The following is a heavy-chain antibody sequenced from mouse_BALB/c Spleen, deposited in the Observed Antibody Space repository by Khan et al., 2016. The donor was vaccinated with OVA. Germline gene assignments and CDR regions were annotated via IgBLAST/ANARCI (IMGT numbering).Heavy chain of an antibody. J-gene: IGHJ3*01. Sequence: EVELVESGGGLVQPGGSRKLSCAASGFTFSDYGMAWVRQAPGKGPEWLSFISSLAYNFYYADTVTGRFTISRENAKNTLYLEMSSLRSEDTAMYYCGRGGKGGFAYWGQGTLVTVSA. V-gene: IGHV5-15*02. CDR3: GRGGKGGFAY. CDR2: ISSLAYNF. CDR1: GFTFSDYG.